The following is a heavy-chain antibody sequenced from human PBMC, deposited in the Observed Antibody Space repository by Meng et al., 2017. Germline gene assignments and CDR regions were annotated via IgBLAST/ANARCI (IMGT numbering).Heavy chain of an antibody. D-gene: IGHD3-22*01. J-gene: IGHJ3*02. CDR1: GGSISSYY. CDR2: IYYSGTT. V-gene: IGHV4-59*01. CDR3: ARDRTYYYDSSGYYYLEDAFDI. Sequence: SETLSLTCTVSGGSISSYYWSWIRQPPGKGLEWIGNIYYSGTTNYNPSLKSRVTISVDTSKNQFSLILSSVTAADTGVYYCARDRTYYYDSSGYYYLEDAFDIWGQGTMVTVSS.